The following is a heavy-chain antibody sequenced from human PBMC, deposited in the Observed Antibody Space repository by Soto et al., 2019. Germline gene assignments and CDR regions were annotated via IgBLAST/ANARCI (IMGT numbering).Heavy chain of an antibody. CDR2: INSDGSST. CDR1: GFTFSTYW. V-gene: IGHV3-74*01. CDR3: ARVLNSGHDGGFDY. J-gene: IGHJ4*02. Sequence: GGSLRLSCAASGFTFSTYWMHWVRQAPGKGLVWVSRINSDGSSTSYADSVKGRFTISRDNAKNTLYLQMNSLRAEDTAVYYCARVLNSGHDGGFDYWGQGTLVTVSS. D-gene: IGHD5-12*01.